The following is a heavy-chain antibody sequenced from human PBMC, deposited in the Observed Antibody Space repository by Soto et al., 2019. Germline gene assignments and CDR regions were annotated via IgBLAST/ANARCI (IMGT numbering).Heavy chain of an antibody. Sequence: EVQLLESGGGLVQPGGSLRLSCEASGFTFNNYAMHWVRQAPGKGLEWVSAISSSAVTTYYTDSVKGRFTISRDNYKNTLYLQMNSLRAEDTALYYCVKGRERRGGWAYWGQGTLVTVSS. CDR2: ISSSAVTT. V-gene: IGHV3-23*01. D-gene: IGHD3-16*01. J-gene: IGHJ4*02. CDR3: VKGRERRGGWAY. CDR1: GFTFNNYA.